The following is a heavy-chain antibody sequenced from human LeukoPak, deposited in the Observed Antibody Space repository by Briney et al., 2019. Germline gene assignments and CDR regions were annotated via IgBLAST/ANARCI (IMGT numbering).Heavy chain of an antibody. Sequence: SVKVSCKASGGTFSSYAISWVRQAPGQGLEWMGGIIPIFGKANYAQKFQGRVTITADESTSTAYMELSSLRSEDTAVYYCAKDEAPAAGSWNYYYGMDVWGQGTTVTVSS. D-gene: IGHD6-13*01. CDR3: AKDEAPAAGSWNYYYGMDV. J-gene: IGHJ6*02. V-gene: IGHV1-69*01. CDR2: IIPIFGKA. CDR1: GGTFSSYA.